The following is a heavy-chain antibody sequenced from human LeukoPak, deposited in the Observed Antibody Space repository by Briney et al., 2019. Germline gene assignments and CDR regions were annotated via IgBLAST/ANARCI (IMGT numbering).Heavy chain of an antibody. CDR2: IYYSGST. CDR1: GGSISSSSYF. Sequence: SETLSLTCTVAGGSISSSSYFWGWIRQPPGKGLEWIGSIYYSGSTYYNPSLKSRVTISVDTSKNQFSLKLTSVTASDTAVYYCARHRFGGFYYFDYWGQGTLITVSS. D-gene: IGHD3-10*01. J-gene: IGHJ4*02. CDR3: ARHRFGGFYYFDY. V-gene: IGHV4-39*01.